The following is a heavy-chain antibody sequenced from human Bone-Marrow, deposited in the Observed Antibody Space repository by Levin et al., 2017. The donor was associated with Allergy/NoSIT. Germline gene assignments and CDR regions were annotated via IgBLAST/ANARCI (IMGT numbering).Heavy chain of an antibody. V-gene: IGHV3-48*03. D-gene: IGHD3-3*01. CDR1: GFTFSSYE. Sequence: PGGSLRLSCAASGFTFSSYEMNWVRQAPGKGLEWVSYISSSGSTIYYADSVKGRFTISRDNAKNSLYLQMNSLRAEDTAVYYCARDGVYYDFWSGYHYYYYGMDVWGQGTTVTVSS. J-gene: IGHJ6*02. CDR2: ISSSGSTI. CDR3: ARDGVYYDFWSGYHYYYYGMDV.